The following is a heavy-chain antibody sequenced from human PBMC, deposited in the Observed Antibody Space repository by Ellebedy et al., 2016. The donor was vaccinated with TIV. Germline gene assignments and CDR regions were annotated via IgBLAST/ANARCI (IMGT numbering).Heavy chain of an antibody. J-gene: IGHJ3*02. CDR2: INPSGGST. CDR1: GYTFTSYY. CDR3: ARHDSSGYDAFDI. Sequence: ASVKVSCKASGYTFTSYYMHWVRQAPGQGLEWMGVINPSGGSTSYAQNFQGRVTMTRATSTSTVYMELSSLRSEDPAGDYCARHDSSGYDAFDIWGQGTMVTVSS. D-gene: IGHD3-22*01. V-gene: IGHV1-46*03.